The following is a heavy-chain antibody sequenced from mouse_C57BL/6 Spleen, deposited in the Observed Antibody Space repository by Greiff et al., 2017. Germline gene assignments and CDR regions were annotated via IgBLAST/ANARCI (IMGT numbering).Heavy chain of an antibody. CDR2: FDPEDDDT. CDR3: ARGLLRDY. CDR1: GFNINDYY. J-gene: IGHJ2*01. V-gene: IGHV14-2*01. D-gene: IGHD1-1*01. Sequence: VQLQQSGAELVKPGASVKLSCTASGFNINDYYMHWVKQRTEQGLEWIGRFDPEDDDTKYAPKFPGKATITADTSSNTAYLQLSDLSSEDPAVCCCARGLLRDYWGQGTTLTVSS.